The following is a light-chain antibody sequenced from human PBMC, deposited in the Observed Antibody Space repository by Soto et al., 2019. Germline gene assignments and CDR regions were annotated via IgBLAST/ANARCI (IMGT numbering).Light chain of an antibody. V-gene: IGLV2-14*01. CDR1: ISDFVVYNY. CDR3: STHTLSGALQV. Sequence: QSALTQPASVSGSPGQSITISCTGTISDFVVYNYVSWYQQLPGKAPKLIIYGVSNRPSGVSNRFSGSKSGNTASLSISGLQADDEADYYCSTHTLSGALQVFGTGTNVTAL. J-gene: IGLJ1*01. CDR2: GVS.